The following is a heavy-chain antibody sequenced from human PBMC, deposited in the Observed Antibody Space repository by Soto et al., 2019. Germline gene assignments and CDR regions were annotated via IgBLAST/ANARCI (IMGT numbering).Heavy chain of an antibody. V-gene: IGHV1-69*06. CDR2: IIPIFGTA. CDR1: RGGYGSYA. D-gene: IGHD3-10*01. CDR3: ARRGSGSSSQPVGGAFDI. J-gene: IGHJ3*02. Sequence: SVEVSWEECRGGYGSYAISWVRQAPEQGLEWMGGIIPIFGTANYAQKFPGRVTITADKSKSTAYMELSSLRSEDTAVYYCARRGSGSSSQPVGGAFDIWRQGTMVTVSS.